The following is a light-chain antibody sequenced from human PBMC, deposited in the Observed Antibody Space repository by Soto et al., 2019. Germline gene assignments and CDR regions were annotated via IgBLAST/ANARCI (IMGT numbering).Light chain of an antibody. CDR1: QSVSSY. CDR2: DAS. Sequence: EIVLTQSPATLSLSPGDRATLSCRASQSVSSYLAWYQQKPGQAPRLLIYDASNRATGIPARFSGSGSGTEFTLTISSLEPEDFAVYYCQQRSNWLYTFGQGTKLEIK. CDR3: QQRSNWLYT. J-gene: IGKJ2*01. V-gene: IGKV3-11*01.